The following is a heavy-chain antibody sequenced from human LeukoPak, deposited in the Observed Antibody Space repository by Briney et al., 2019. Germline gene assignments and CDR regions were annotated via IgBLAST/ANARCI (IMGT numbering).Heavy chain of an antibody. CDR1: GYIFTDYY. J-gene: IGHJ4*02. D-gene: IGHD6-6*01. CDR2: INPNSGGT. Sequence: ASVKVSCKASGYIFTDYYMHWVRQAPGQELGWMGRINPNSGGTNYAQKFQGRVTMTRDTSISTAYMELSSLRSEDTAVYYCARGPISSIAARPPAKKYYFDYWGQGTLVTVSS. CDR3: ARGPISSIAARPPAKKYYFDY. V-gene: IGHV1/OR15-1*04.